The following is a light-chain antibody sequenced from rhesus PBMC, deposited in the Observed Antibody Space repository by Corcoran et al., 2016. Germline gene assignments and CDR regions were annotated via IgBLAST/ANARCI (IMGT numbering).Light chain of an antibody. CDR3: QQYDSHPFT. J-gene: IGKJ3*01. Sequence: DIQMTQSPSSLSASVGDRVTITCRASQTISSYLAWHQQKPGKVPKLLIYAASSLESGVPSRFSGSGSGTEFTLTISRLQPEDFATYYCQQYDSHPFTFGPGTKLDIK. CDR2: AAS. V-gene: IGKV1-44*02. CDR1: QTISSY.